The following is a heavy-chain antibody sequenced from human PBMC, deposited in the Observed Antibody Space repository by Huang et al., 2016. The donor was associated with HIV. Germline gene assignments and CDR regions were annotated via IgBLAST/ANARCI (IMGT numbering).Heavy chain of an antibody. CDR3: ARQGGSSWYPTVFDY. Sequence: QLQLQESGPGLVKPSETLSLTCTVSGGSISSSSYYWGWIRQPPGKGLEWIGSIYYSGSTYYNPSLKRLVTISVDTSKNQFSLKLSSVTAADTAVYYCARQGGSSWYPTVFDYWGQGTLVTVSS. D-gene: IGHD6-13*01. V-gene: IGHV4-39*01. CDR2: IYYSGST. J-gene: IGHJ4*02. CDR1: GGSISSSSYY.